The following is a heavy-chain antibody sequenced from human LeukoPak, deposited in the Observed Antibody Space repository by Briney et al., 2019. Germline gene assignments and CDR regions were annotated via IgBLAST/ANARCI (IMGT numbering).Heavy chain of an antibody. J-gene: IGHJ4*02. D-gene: IGHD5-18*01. CDR3: ARASWVSNADTVW. Sequence: GGSLTLSCVASGFSFSSHAMSCVRQTPAGGLGWASRFKGTGEKYYANSVKGQFTLSRDEYRNTVYLQVNDLRVDDTGVYYCARASWVSNADTVWWGQGTVVTVSS. V-gene: IGHV3-23*01. CDR2: FKGTGEK. CDR1: GFSFSSHA.